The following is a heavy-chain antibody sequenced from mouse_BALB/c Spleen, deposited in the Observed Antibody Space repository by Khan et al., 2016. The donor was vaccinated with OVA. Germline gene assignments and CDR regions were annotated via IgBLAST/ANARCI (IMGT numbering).Heavy chain of an antibody. CDR3: ARRGQRWDFDY. Sequence: VQLQQSGAELAKPGASVKMSCKASGYTFINYWILWVKQRPGQGLEWIGYINPSTGYTEYNQNFKDKATLTADKSSSTAYMQMSSLTYEDSAVDYCARRGQRWDFDYWGQGTTLTVSS. V-gene: IGHV1-7*01. CDR1: GYTFINYW. CDR2: INPSTGYT. D-gene: IGHD1-1*01. J-gene: IGHJ2*01.